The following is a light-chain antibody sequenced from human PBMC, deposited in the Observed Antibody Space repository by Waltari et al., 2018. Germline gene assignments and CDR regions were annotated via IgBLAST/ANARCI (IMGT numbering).Light chain of an antibody. V-gene: IGLV2-14*03. CDR3: SSYSTSITPYV. J-gene: IGLJ1*01. Sequence: QSALTQPASVSGSPGQSITISCTGTSSDVGGYNHVSWYQQHPGKAPKLIIYDVSSRPSGVANRFVGSKSGHPAYLTISGLQAEDEAVYFCSSYSTSITPYVFGTGTKVTVL. CDR2: DVS. CDR1: SSDVGGYNH.